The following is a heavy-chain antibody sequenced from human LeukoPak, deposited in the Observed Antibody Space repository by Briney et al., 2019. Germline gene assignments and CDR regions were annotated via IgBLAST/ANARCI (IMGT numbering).Heavy chain of an antibody. CDR3: ARDERVYSSSWFFDY. Sequence: GGSLRLSCAASGFTFSSYSMNWVRQAPGKGLEWVSSISSSSSYIYYADSVKGRFTISRDNAKNSLYLQMNSLRAEDTAVYYCARDERVYSSSWFFDYWGQGTLVTVSS. J-gene: IGHJ4*02. CDR1: GFTFSSYS. D-gene: IGHD6-13*01. V-gene: IGHV3-21*01. CDR2: ISSSSSYI.